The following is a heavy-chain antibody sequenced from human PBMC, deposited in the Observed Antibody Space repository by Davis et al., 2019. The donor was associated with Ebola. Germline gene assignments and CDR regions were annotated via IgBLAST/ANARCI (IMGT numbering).Heavy chain of an antibody. CDR2: IYLGDSDA. D-gene: IGHD4-17*01. J-gene: IGHJ6*02. CDR1: GYTFPNYW. Sequence: KVSCKASGYTFPNYWLVWVRQMPGKGLEWMGIIYLGDSDARYNPSFQGHVTFSADKSINTAYLHWSSLKSSDTAMYFCARLRALYYGMDVWGQGTTVTVSS. V-gene: IGHV5-51*01. CDR3: ARLRALYYGMDV.